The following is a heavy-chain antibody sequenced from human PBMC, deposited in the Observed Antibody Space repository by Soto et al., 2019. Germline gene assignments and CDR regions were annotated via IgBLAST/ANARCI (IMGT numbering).Heavy chain of an antibody. CDR1: GFTFRNYA. D-gene: IGHD6-19*01. J-gene: IGHJ4*02. V-gene: IGHV3-23*01. CDR3: AKGHYRSGWYFDY. Sequence: XGSLILSCSASGFTFRNYAMRWVRQAPGKGLEWVAGISGSGGSTYYADSVKGRFTISRDNSKNTLFLQMNSLRAEDTAVYHCAKGHYRSGWYFDYGGQGTLVTVS. CDR2: ISGSGGST.